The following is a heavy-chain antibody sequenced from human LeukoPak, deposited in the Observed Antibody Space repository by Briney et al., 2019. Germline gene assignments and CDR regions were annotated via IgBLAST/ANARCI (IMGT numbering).Heavy chain of an antibody. CDR3: ARSGGRNYYYYYMDV. Sequence: GSLRLSCAASGFTFDDYGMSWVRQAPGKGLEWVSGIDWNGGSTGYADSVKGRFTISRDNAKNSLYLQMNSLRAEDTALYHCARSGGRNYYYYYMDVWGKGTTVTVSS. CDR2: IDWNGGST. J-gene: IGHJ6*03. V-gene: IGHV3-20*01. CDR1: GFTFDDYG.